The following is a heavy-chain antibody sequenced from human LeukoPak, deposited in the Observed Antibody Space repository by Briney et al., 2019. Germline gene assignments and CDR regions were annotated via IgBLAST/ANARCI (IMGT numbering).Heavy chain of an antibody. CDR2: LYSGGTT. CDR1: GFTVSNYY. Sequence: PGGSLRLSCAASGFTVSNYYMSWVRQAPGKGLEWVSVLYSGGTTRYADSVKGRFTISRDNSKNTLFLQMDSLRPEDTAMYYCVRGTWFDPWGQGTLVTVPS. V-gene: IGHV3-53*01. CDR3: VRGTWFDP. D-gene: IGHD1-1*01. J-gene: IGHJ5*02.